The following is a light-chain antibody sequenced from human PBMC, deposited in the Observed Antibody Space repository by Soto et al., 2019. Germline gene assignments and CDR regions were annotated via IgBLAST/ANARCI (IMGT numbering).Light chain of an antibody. Sequence: DIQMTQSPSSLSASVGDRVTSXXQASQDISNYLNWYQQKPGKAPKLXIYDASNLETGVPSRFSGSGSGTDFTFTSSSLQPEDIATYYCQQYDNLLITFGQGTRLEIK. V-gene: IGKV1-33*01. J-gene: IGKJ5*01. CDR3: QQYDNLLIT. CDR2: DAS. CDR1: QDISNY.